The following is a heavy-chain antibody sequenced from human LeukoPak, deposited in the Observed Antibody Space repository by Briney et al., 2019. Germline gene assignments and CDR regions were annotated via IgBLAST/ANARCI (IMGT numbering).Heavy chain of an antibody. V-gene: IGHV6-1*01. CDR3: ARELDITQGLNWFDP. CDR2: XYYRSKLYN. D-gene: IGHD2-2*03. CDR1: SXXSAG. Sequence: SXXSAGXNWLRXAXARGXXXXXXXYYRSKLYNDYAVAGKSLITKNPDTSKNQFSLQLNSVTPEDTAVYYCARELDITQGLNWFDPWGQGTLVTVSS. J-gene: IGHJ5*02.